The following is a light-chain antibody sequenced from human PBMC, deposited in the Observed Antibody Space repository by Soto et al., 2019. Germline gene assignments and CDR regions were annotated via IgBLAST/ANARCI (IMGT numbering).Light chain of an antibody. CDR1: QNINDW. CDR2: KAS. V-gene: IGKV1-5*03. CDR3: QQYNTYSFT. J-gene: IGKJ3*01. Sequence: DIQMTQSPSTLSASVGDRVTITCRASQNINDWLAWYQQKPGKAPRLLIYKASTLESGVPSRFSGSGFGTEFTLTISSLQPDDFVTYYCQQYNTYSFTFGPGAKVDIK.